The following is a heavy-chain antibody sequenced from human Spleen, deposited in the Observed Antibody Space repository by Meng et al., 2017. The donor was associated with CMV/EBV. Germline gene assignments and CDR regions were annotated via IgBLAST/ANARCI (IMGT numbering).Heavy chain of an antibody. CDR1: GFTFSSYA. CDR3: AKVRWGTAVDAFDI. D-gene: IGHD2-8*02. V-gene: IGHV3-23*03. J-gene: IGHJ3*02. CDR2: IYSGRSST. Sequence: GGSLRLSCAASGFTFSSYAMSWVRQAPGKGLEWVSVIYSGRSSTYYADSVKGRFTISRDNSKNTLYLQMNSLRAEDTAVYYCAKVRWGTAVDAFDIWGQGTMVTVSS.